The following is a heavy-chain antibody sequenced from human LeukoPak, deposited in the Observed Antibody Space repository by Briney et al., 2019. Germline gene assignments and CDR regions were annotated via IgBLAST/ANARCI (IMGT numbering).Heavy chain of an antibody. CDR1: GYTFTDYY. CDR3: ATLGSVAGTTLTWFDP. J-gene: IGHJ5*02. CDR2: INPNSGGT. D-gene: IGHD1-7*01. V-gene: IGHV1-2*02. Sequence: GASVKVSCKASGYTFTDYYVHWVRQAPGQGLEWMGWINPNSGGTSYAQKFQGRVTMTRDTSTSTAYMELSGLRSDDTAVYYCATLGSVAGTTLTWFDPWGRGTLVTVSS.